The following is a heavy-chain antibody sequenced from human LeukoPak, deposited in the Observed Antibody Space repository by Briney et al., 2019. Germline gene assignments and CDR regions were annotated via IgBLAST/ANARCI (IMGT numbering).Heavy chain of an antibody. CDR3: ARGATAPGIAAAGGDY. CDR1: GFTFSSYS. J-gene: IGHJ4*02. Sequence: GSLRLSCAASGFTFSSYSMNWVRQAPGKGLEWVSYISSSSSTIYYADSVKGRFTIPRDNAKNSLYLQMNSLRAEDTAVYYCARGATAPGIAAAGGDYWGQGTLVAVSS. D-gene: IGHD6-13*01. CDR2: ISSSSSTI. V-gene: IGHV3-48*04.